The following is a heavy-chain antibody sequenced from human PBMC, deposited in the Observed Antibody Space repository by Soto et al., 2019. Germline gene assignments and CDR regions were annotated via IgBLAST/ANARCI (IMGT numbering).Heavy chain of an antibody. D-gene: IGHD2-2*02. CDR1: GGSISSGGYY. V-gene: IGHV4-31*03. Sequence: QVQLQESGPGLVKPSQTLSLTCTVSGGSISSGGYYWSWIRQHPGKGLEWIGYIYYSGSTYYNPSLQSRVTISVDTSKNQFSLKLSSVTAADTAVYYCARLALDIVVVPAAIPVEEDYYYYGMDVWGQGTTVTVSS. CDR3: ARLALDIVVVPAAIPVEEDYYYYGMDV. J-gene: IGHJ6*02. CDR2: IYYSGST.